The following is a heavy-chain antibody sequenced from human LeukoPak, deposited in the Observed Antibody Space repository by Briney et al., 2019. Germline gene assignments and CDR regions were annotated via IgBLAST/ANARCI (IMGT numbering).Heavy chain of an antibody. CDR3: ARDPLLPAAINDGAFDI. V-gene: IGHV1-2*02. D-gene: IGHD2-2*02. J-gene: IGHJ3*02. CDR2: INPNSGGT. CDR1: VYTFTVYY. Sequence: ASVKVSCTASVYTFTVYYMQWVRQAPGQGLEWMGWINPNSGGTNYAQKFQGRVTMTRDTSISTAYMELSRLRSDDTAVYYCARDPLLPAAINDGAFDIWGQGTMVTVSS.